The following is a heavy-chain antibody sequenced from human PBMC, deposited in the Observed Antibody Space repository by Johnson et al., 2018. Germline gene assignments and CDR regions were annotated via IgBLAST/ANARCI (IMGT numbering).Heavy chain of an antibody. CDR2: ISASGSST. D-gene: IGHD4/OR15-4a*01. J-gene: IGHJ6*03. V-gene: IGHV3-23*04. Sequence: VQLVESGGGLVRQGGPLRLSCAASGFTFSRHAMSWVRQAPGKGLAWVATISASGSSTYYADSVKGRFTISRDNSKNTLYLQMKSLRGEDTALYYCARVQNYGGTASYMDVWGKGTTVTVSS. CDR3: ARVQNYGGTASYMDV. CDR1: GFTFSRHA.